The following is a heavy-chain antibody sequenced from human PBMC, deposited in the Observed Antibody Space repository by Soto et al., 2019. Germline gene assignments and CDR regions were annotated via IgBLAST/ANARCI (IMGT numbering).Heavy chain of an antibody. CDR3: AREPYSSSFAGDFDY. J-gene: IGHJ4*02. CDR2: TYYRSKWYN. D-gene: IGHD6-6*01. V-gene: IGHV6-1*01. CDR1: GDSVSSNSAA. Sequence: PSQTLSLTCAISGDSVSSNSAAWSWIRQSPSRGLEWLGRTYYRSKWYNDYAVSVKSRITINPDTSKNQFSLQLNSVTPEDTAVYYCAREPYSSSFAGDFDYWGQGTLVTSPQ.